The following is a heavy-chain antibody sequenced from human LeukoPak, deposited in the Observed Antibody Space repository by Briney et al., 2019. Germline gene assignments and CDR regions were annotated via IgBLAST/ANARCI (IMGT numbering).Heavy chain of an antibody. V-gene: IGHV3-21*01. CDR3: ARDGAFDI. CDR1: GFTFDDYG. J-gene: IGHJ3*02. CDR2: ISSSSSYI. Sequence: GGSLRLSCAASGFTFDDYGMSWVRQAPGKGLEWVSSISSSSSYIYYADSVKGRFTISRDNAKNSLYLQMNSLRAEDTAVYYCARDGAFDIWGQGTMVTVSS.